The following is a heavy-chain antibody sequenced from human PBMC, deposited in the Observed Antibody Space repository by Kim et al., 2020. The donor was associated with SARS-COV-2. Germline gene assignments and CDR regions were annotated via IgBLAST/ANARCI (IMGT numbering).Heavy chain of an antibody. Sequence: GGSLRLSCAASGFTFSSYGMHWVRQAPGKGLEWVAVIWYDGSNKYYADSVKGRFTISRDNSKNTLYLQMNSLRAEDTAVYYCARDRGEWFGEAAYYYYGMDVWGQGTTVTVSS. CDR2: IWYDGSNK. V-gene: IGHV3-33*01. CDR3: ARDRGEWFGEAAYYYYGMDV. D-gene: IGHD3-10*01. CDR1: GFTFSSYG. J-gene: IGHJ6*02.